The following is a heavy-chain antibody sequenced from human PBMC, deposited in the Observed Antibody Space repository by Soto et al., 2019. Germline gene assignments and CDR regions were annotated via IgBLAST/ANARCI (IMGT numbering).Heavy chain of an antibody. CDR3: ARDTYSSDYFVKWFGP. CDR1: GFSFSSYA. D-gene: IGHD6-19*01. J-gene: IGHJ5*02. CDR2: ISHDGINK. V-gene: IGHV3-30-3*01. Sequence: QVRLVESGGGVVQTGRSLRLSCTASGFSFSSYAMYWFRQPPGKGLEWVAVISHDGINKHYADSVKGRVTVSRDNSNHSLDLQLNSLRSEDTAMYDCARDTYSSDYFVKWFGPWGQGTLVTVSS.